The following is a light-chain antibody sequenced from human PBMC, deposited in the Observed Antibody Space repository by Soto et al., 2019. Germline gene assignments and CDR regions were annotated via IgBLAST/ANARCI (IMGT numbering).Light chain of an antibody. CDR2: DAT. Sequence: EIVLTQSPGTLSFSPGETASLSCRASQSLTSSYLAWYQQKPGRAPRLLIYDATSRASGIPDRFSGSGSGTNFTLTISRLEPEDFAVYYCQQYGSSPWTFGQGTKVDIK. CDR1: QSLTSSY. V-gene: IGKV3-20*01. J-gene: IGKJ1*01. CDR3: QQYGSSPWT.